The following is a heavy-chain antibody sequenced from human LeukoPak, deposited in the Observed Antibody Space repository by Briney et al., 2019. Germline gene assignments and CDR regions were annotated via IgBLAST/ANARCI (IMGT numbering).Heavy chain of an antibody. V-gene: IGHV1-8*01. J-gene: IGHJ5*02. CDR3: ARGIVAAEGNWFDP. CDR1: GYTFTSYD. CDR2: MNPNSGNT. Sequence: GASVKVSCKASGYTFTSYDINWVLQATGQGLEWMGWMNPNSGNTGYAQKFQGRVTMTRNTSINKAYMELSSLRSEDTAVYYCARGIVAAEGNWFDPWGQGTLVTVSS. D-gene: IGHD2-15*01.